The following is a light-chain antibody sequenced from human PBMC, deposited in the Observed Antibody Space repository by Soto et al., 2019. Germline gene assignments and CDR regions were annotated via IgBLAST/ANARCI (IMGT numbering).Light chain of an antibody. Sequence: ETVLTQSPGTLSSSPGERATLSCRASQTVSSHYLAWYQQKPGQAPRLLIYGASRRATGIPDRFSGSGSGTDYTLTISRLEPEDFAAYYCQHYSSSPPTYTFGQGTKLEIK. V-gene: IGKV3-20*01. CDR1: QTVSSHY. CDR2: GAS. J-gene: IGKJ2*01. CDR3: QHYSSSPPTYT.